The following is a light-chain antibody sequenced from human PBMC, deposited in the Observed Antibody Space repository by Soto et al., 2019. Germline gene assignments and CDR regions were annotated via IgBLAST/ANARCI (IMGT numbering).Light chain of an antibody. CDR3: CSYAGSSTSLVV. J-gene: IGLJ2*01. CDR2: EVS. CDR1: SSDVGSYNL. Sequence: QSALTQPASVSGSPGQSITISCTGTSSDVGSYNLVSWYQQHPGKAPKLMIYEVSKRPSGVSNRFSGSKSGNTASLTISGLQAEDEADYYCCSYAGSSTSLVVFGGGTMVTVL. V-gene: IGLV2-23*02.